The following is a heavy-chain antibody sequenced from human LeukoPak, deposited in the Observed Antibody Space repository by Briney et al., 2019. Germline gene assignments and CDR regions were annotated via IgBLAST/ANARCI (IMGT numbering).Heavy chain of an antibody. CDR2: IKSKTAGGTT. CDR1: GLTLSNVW. J-gene: IGHJ4*02. Sequence: PGGSLRLSCAVSGLTLSNVWMNWVRQAPGKGLEWVGCIKSKTAGGTTDFAAPVKGRFTISRDDSKNTLYLQMNSLTSEDTAVYYCTQGSGQYYDYWGQGTLVTVSS. V-gene: IGHV3-15*07. D-gene: IGHD3-22*01. CDR3: TQGSGQYYDY.